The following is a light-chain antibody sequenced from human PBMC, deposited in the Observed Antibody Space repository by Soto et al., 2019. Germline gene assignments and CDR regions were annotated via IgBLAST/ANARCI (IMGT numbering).Light chain of an antibody. CDR2: GAS. CDR3: QQSNNWPFT. Sequence: EIVMTQSPATLSVSPGERATLSCRASQSVSSNLAWYQQKPGQAPRLLIYGASTRATGIPARFSGSGSGTEFTLTISSLLSEDFAVYYCQQSNNWPFTFGPGTTVDIK. J-gene: IGKJ3*01. V-gene: IGKV3-15*01. CDR1: QSVSSN.